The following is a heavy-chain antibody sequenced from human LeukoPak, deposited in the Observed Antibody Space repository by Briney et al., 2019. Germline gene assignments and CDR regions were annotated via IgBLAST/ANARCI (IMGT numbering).Heavy chain of an antibody. CDR2: IFYSGST. D-gene: IGHD5-18*01. V-gene: IGHV4-59*02. CDR1: GDSVNSSC. CDR3: AYRGYISGFHI. Sequence: PSETLSLTCTVSGDSVNSSCWSWIRQPPGKGLEWIGYIFYSGSTNYNPSLKSRVTISVDTSKNQFSLKLSSVTAADTAVYYCAYRGYISGFHIWGQGTMVTVSP. J-gene: IGHJ3*02.